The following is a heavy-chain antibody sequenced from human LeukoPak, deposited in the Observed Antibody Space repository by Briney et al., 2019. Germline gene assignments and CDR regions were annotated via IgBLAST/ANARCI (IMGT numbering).Heavy chain of an antibody. D-gene: IGHD2-15*01. V-gene: IGHV1-18*01. CDR3: ARSSVVVAAYYFDY. CDR1: GYTFTSYG. Sequence: ASVKVSCKASGYTFTSYGISWVRQAPGQGLEWMGWISAYNGNTNYAQKLRGRVTMTTDTSTSTAYMELRSLRSDGTAVYYCARSSVVVAAYYFDYWGQGTLVTVSS. CDR2: ISAYNGNT. J-gene: IGHJ4*02.